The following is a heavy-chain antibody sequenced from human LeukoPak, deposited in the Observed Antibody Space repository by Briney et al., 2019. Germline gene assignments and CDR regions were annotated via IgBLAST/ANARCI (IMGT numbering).Heavy chain of an antibody. D-gene: IGHD1-7*01. J-gene: IGHJ4*02. Sequence: ASVTVSCKASGYTFTRYGIIWVRQAPGQGLQWLGWISASNGNTNYAQKFRDRVTMSTDTSTGTAYLDLRSLTSDDTAVYYCARDHSNWNYAPDFWGQGTLVIVSS. CDR3: ARDHSNWNYAPDF. CDR1: GYTFTRYG. CDR2: ISASNGNT. V-gene: IGHV1-18*01.